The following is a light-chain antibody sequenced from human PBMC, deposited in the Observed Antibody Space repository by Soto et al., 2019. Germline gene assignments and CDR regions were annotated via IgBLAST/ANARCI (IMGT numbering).Light chain of an antibody. Sequence: QSVLTQPPSVSGAPGQRVTISCTGGSSNIGAGYDVHWYQQLPGTAPKLLIYGNTNRPSGVPDRFSGPKSGTSASLAITGLQAEDEAGYYCQSYDSSLTGVVFGGGTKLTVL. J-gene: IGLJ2*01. CDR3: QSYDSSLTGVV. CDR2: GNT. V-gene: IGLV1-40*01. CDR1: SSNIGAGYD.